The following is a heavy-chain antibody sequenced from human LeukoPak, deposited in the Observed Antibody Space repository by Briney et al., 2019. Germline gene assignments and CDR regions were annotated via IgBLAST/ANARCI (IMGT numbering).Heavy chain of an antibody. J-gene: IGHJ3*02. CDR2: VNDSGGT. Sequence: SETLSLTCAVYIDSFTNYYWNWIRQTPGKGLEWIGEVNDSGGTNINPSLRSRVILSVDTSKNQFSLKLSSVTAADTAVYYCARDGGVEMATMVYDAFDIWGQGTMVTVSP. V-gene: IGHV4-34*01. CDR1: IDSFTNYY. D-gene: IGHD5-24*01. CDR3: ARDGGVEMATMVYDAFDI.